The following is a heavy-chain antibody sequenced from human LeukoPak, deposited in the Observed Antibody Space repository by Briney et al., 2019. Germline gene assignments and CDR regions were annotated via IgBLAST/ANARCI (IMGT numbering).Heavy chain of an antibody. J-gene: IGHJ5*02. CDR1: GGTFSSYA. CDR2: IIPIFGTA. CDR3: AVDCSSTSCSLKYNWFDP. Sequence: SVKVSCKASGGTFSSYAISWVRQAPGQGLEWMGRIIPIFGTANYAQKFQGRVTITADESTSTAYMELSSLRPEDTAVYYCAVDCSSTSCSLKYNWFDPWGQGTLVTVSS. D-gene: IGHD2-2*01. V-gene: IGHV1-69*13.